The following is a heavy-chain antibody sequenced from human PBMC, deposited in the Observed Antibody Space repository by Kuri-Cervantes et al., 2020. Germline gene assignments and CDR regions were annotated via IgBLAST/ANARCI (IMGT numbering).Heavy chain of an antibody. D-gene: IGHD3-22*01. J-gene: IGHJ4*02. CDR2: IIPIFGTA. Sequence: SVKVSCKPSGYTFTSYGISWVRQAPGQRLEWMGGIIPIFGTANYAQKFQGRVTITADESTSTAYMELSSLRSEDTAVYYCASRYYDSSPLAPFDYWGQGTLVTVSS. V-gene: IGHV1-69*13. CDR1: GYTFTSYG. CDR3: ASRYYDSSPLAPFDY.